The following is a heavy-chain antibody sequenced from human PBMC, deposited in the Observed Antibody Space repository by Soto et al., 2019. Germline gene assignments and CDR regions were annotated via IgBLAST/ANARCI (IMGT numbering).Heavy chain of an antibody. J-gene: IGHJ5*02. CDR2: IYYSGGST. CDR1: GGSIISGDYC. Sequence: SETLSLTCAVSGGSIISGDYCWVCIRQPPGNGLELIGYIYYSGGSTYYSPSLRSRVAISMDTSKNQFSLILSAVTAADTAVYYCARAVYCRSASCSNWFDTWGQGTPVTVSS. CDR3: ARAVYCRSASCSNWFDT. V-gene: IGHV4-30-4*01. D-gene: IGHD2-2*01.